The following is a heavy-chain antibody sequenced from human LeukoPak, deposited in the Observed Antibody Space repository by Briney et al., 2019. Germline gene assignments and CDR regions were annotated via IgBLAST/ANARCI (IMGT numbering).Heavy chain of an antibody. Sequence: ASVKVSCKASGYTFTGYYIHWLRQAPGQGLEWMGWINPNSGDTNYADKFQGRVTVTRDMSISTAYMELSRLRSDDTAVYYCARSDSSSEAYFDYWGQATLVTVSS. CDR2: INPNSGDT. CDR3: ARSDSSSEAYFDY. V-gene: IGHV1-2*02. CDR1: GYTFTGYY. D-gene: IGHD3-22*01. J-gene: IGHJ4*02.